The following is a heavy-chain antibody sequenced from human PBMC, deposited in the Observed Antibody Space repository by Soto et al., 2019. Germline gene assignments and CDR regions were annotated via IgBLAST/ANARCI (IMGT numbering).Heavy chain of an antibody. V-gene: IGHV1-2*04. CDR1: GYTFTGYY. CDR2: INPNSGGT. Sequence: ASVKVSCKASGYTFTGYYMHWVRQALGQGLEWMGWINPNSGGTNYAQKFQGWVTMTRDTSISTAYMELSRLRSDDTAVYYCARRFLLGGSGWYGMDVWGQGTTVTVSS. J-gene: IGHJ6*02. CDR3: ARRFLLGGSGWYGMDV. D-gene: IGHD6-19*01.